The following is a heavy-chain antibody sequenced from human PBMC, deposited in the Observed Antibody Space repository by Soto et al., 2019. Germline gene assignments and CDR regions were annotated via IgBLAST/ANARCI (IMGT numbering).Heavy chain of an antibody. Sequence: GGSLRLSCAASGFTFGIYAMSWVRQAPGKGLEWVSAISGSGGSTYYADSVKGRFTISRDNSKNTLYLQMNSLRAEDTAVYYCAKGRGSYYPHEYWGQGTLVTVSS. CDR3: AKGRGSYYPHEY. J-gene: IGHJ4*02. CDR1: GFTFGIYA. CDR2: ISGSGGST. D-gene: IGHD1-26*01. V-gene: IGHV3-23*01.